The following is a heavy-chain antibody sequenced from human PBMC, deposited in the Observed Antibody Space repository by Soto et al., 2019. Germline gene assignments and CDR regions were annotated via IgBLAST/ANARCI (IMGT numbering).Heavy chain of an antibody. CDR3: ARCPAGGGGWFDP. J-gene: IGHJ5*02. D-gene: IGHD3-16*01. CDR2: INPNSGGT. CDR1: GYTFTGYY. V-gene: IGHV1-2*04. Sequence: QVQLVQSGAEVKKPGASVKVSCKASGYTFTGYYMHWVRQAPGQGLEWMGWINPNSGGTNYAQKFQGWVTMTRDTSVSTAYMELSRLRSDDTAVYYCARCPAGGGGWFDPWGQGTLVTVSS.